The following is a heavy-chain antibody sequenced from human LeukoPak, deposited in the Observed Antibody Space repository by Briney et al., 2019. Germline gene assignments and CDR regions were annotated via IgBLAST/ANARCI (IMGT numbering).Heavy chain of an antibody. Sequence: PSETLSLTCTLSGDSINSYYWNWIRQPPGKGLEWIGYIYYSGRTDYNPSLKSRVTISVDTSKHQFSMKLKSVTAADTAVYFCARGRWLPNAFDIWGQGTMVTVFS. V-gene: IGHV4-59*01. CDR2: IYYSGRT. D-gene: IGHD5-24*01. CDR3: ARGRWLPNAFDI. CDR1: GDSINSYY. J-gene: IGHJ3*02.